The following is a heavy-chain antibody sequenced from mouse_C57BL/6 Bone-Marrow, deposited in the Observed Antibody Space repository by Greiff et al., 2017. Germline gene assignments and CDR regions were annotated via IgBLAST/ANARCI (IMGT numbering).Heavy chain of an antibody. Sequence: VQLQQSGAELARPGASVKLSCKASGYTFTSYGISWVKQRTGQGLEWIGEIYPRSGNTYYNEKFKGKATLTADKASSTAYMELRSLTSEDSAVYFCARRGPYDYEDYWGQGTTLTVSS. CDR3: ARRGPYDYEDY. CDR2: IYPRSGNT. CDR1: GYTFTSYG. D-gene: IGHD2-4*01. J-gene: IGHJ2*01. V-gene: IGHV1-81*01.